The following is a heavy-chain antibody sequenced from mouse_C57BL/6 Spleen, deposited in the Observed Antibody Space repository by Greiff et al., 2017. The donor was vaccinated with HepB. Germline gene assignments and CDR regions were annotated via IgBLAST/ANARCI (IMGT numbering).Heavy chain of an antibody. J-gene: IGHJ4*01. Sequence: EVKLVESGGGLVKPGGSLKLSCAASGFTFSSYAMSWVRQTPEKRLEWVATISDGGSYTYYPDNVKGRFTISRDNAKNNLYLQMRHLKSEDTAMYYCARDLMGYGTTVEDYWGQGTSVTVSS. CDR3: ARDLMGYGTTVEDY. D-gene: IGHD1-1*01. CDR2: ISDGGSYT. CDR1: GFTFSSYA. V-gene: IGHV5-4*01.